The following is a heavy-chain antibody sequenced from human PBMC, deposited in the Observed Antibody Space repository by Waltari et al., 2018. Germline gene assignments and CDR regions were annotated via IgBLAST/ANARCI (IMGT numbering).Heavy chain of an antibody. Sequence: EEQVLESGVASVQAGGPLRVSCVASGFVFGHFWMHWVRQVSGKGLVWVSRINNDGSDAIYADSVKGRFTISRDNTKDTVYLQMDSLRVEDSGLYYCARDKPHSWFDPWGQGTLVTVSS. J-gene: IGHJ5*02. CDR1: GFVFGHFW. CDR2: INNDGSDA. V-gene: IGHV3-74*01. CDR3: ARDKPHSWFDP.